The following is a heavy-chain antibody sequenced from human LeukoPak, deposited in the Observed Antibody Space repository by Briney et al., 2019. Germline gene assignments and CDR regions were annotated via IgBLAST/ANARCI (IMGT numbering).Heavy chain of an antibody. CDR2: IIPILGIA. V-gene: IGHV1-69*04. CDR1: GGTFSSYA. Sequence: GSSVKVSCKASGGTFSSYAISWVRQAPGQGLEWMGRIIPILGIANYAQKFQGRVTITADKSTSTAYMELSSLRSEDTAVYYCARPDDSSGYYGPFDYWGQGTLVTVSS. D-gene: IGHD3-22*01. CDR3: ARPDDSSGYYGPFDY. J-gene: IGHJ4*02.